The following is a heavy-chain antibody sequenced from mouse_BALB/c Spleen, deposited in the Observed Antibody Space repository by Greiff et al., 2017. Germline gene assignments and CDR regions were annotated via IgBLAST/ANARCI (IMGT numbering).Heavy chain of an antibody. Sequence: EVKLMESGPSLVKPSQTLSLTCSVTGDSITSGYWNWIRKFPGNKLEYMGYISYSGSTYYNPSLKSRISITRDTSKNQYYLQLNSVTTEDTATYYCAREGGGYKYFDVWGAGTTVTVSS. CDR1: GDSITSGY. J-gene: IGHJ1*01. D-gene: IGHD3-1*01. CDR2: ISYSGST. CDR3: AREGGGYKYFDV. V-gene: IGHV3-8*02.